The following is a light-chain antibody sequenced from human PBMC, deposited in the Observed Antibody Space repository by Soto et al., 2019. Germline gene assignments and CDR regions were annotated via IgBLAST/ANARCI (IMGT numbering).Light chain of an antibody. V-gene: IGKV2-30*02. J-gene: IGKJ1*01. Sequence: DAVMTQSPLSLPVTLGQPASISCRSSQSLIHSDGNTYLGWFQQRPGQSPRRLIYEVSDRDSGVPDRFTGSGSGTDFTLKISRVEAEDVGVYYCMQGTHWPWTFGQGTEVESK. CDR2: EVS. CDR1: QSLIHSDGNTY. CDR3: MQGTHWPWT.